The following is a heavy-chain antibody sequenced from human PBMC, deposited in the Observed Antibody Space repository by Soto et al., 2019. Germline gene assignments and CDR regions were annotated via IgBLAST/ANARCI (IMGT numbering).Heavy chain of an antibody. CDR2: IYHSGST. Sequence: QVQLQESGPGLVKPSGTLSLTCAVSGGSISSSNWWSWVRQPPGKGLEWIGEIYHSGSTNYNPSLKSRVTISVDKSKNQFALKLSSVTAADTAVYYCAREEGYCSGGSCGGFDYWGQGTLVTVSS. D-gene: IGHD2-15*01. CDR3: AREEGYCSGGSCGGFDY. V-gene: IGHV4-4*02. CDR1: GGSISSSNW. J-gene: IGHJ4*02.